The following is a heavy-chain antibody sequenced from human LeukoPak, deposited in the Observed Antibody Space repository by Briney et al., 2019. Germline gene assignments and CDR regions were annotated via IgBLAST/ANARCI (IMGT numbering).Heavy chain of an antibody. CDR2: INPNSGGT. Sequence: ASVTVSFKASGYTFTGYYMHWVRQAPGQGLEWMGWINPNSGGTNYAQKFQGRVTMTRDTSISTAYMELSRLRSDDTAVYYCARDLGYYDSSGPFDIWGQGTMVTVSS. D-gene: IGHD3-22*01. J-gene: IGHJ3*02. CDR1: GYTFTGYY. CDR3: ARDLGYYDSSGPFDI. V-gene: IGHV1-2*02.